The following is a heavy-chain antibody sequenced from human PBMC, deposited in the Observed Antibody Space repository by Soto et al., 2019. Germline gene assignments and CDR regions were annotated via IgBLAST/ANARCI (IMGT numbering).Heavy chain of an antibody. V-gene: IGHV1-18*01. Sequence: ASVKVSCKASGYTFFTYGITWVRQAPGQGLEWMGWISTYDGNTDYAQKLQGRVTMTTDTSTRTAYMELRSLRSDDTAVYYCARGSNYYDSSGYQPWGQGTLVTVSS. CDR3: ARGSNYYDSSGYQP. J-gene: IGHJ5*02. CDR2: ISTYDGNT. CDR1: GYTFFTYG. D-gene: IGHD3-22*01.